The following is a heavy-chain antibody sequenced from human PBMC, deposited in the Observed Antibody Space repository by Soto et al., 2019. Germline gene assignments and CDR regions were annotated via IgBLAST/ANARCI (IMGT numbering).Heavy chain of an antibody. V-gene: IGHV3-11*01. CDR2: ISSTGGTI. Sequence: GGSLRLSCAASGFSFSDYYMSWIRQAPGKGLEWVSYISSTGGTIFYADSVKGRFTISRDNAKNSLFLQMNSLRVEDTAVYYCARGYRAPTYWGQGTLVTVSS. CDR3: ARGYRAPTY. J-gene: IGHJ4*02. D-gene: IGHD1-26*01. CDR1: GFSFSDYY.